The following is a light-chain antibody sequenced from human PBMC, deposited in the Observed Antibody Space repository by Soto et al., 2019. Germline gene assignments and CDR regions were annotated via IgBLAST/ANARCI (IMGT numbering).Light chain of an antibody. Sequence: EIVLTQSPATLSLSPGERATLSRRASQNVGSYLAWYQQKPGQAPRLLIYEASNRATGVPARFSGSGSGTDFTLTISSLEPEDSAVYYCQQRASWPITFGQGTRLEIE. CDR2: EAS. V-gene: IGKV3-11*01. CDR3: QQRASWPIT. J-gene: IGKJ5*01. CDR1: QNVGSY.